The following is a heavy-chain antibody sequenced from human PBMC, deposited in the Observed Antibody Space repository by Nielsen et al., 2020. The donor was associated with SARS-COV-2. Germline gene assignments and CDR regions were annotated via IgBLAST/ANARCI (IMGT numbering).Heavy chain of an antibody. CDR3: AKGAEYCSSTSCWAPDY. CDR1: GFTFSDYA. V-gene: IGHV3-23*01. Sequence: GESLKISCVASGFTFSDYAMSWVRQAPGKGLEWVSSISTNGGGTYYADSVKGRFTISRDNSKNTFYLQMNSLRDEDTAVYYCAKGAEYCSSTSCWAPDYWGQGTLVTVSS. CDR2: ISTNGGGT. J-gene: IGHJ4*02. D-gene: IGHD2-2*01.